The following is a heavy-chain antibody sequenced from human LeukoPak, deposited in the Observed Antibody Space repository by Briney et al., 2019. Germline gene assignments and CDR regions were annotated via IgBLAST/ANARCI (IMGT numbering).Heavy chain of an antibody. D-gene: IGHD3-10*01. J-gene: IGHJ4*02. CDR3: ARDLGDFYYISLDFDY. CDR2: ISYDGSNK. V-gene: IGHV3-30*04. CDR1: GFTFRNYA. Sequence: QPGRSLRLSCAASGFTFRNYALHWVRQAPGKGLGWVAVISYDGSNKYYADSVKGRFTISRDNSKNTLYLQMNSLRAEDTAVYYCARDLGDFYYISLDFDYWGQGTLVSVSS.